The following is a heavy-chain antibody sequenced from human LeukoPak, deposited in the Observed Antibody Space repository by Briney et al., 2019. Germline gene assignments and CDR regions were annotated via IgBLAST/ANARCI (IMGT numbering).Heavy chain of an antibody. CDR2: ILYDGSNK. J-gene: IGHJ6*03. CDR1: GFTFRSYA. Sequence: SPRLSCAASGFTFRSYATHGARQAPGKGLEWVAVILYDGSNKYYADSVKGRFTICRDNSKNTLYLQINSLRAEDTAEYYCARDRRGYSYGYKYNYYMDVWG. D-gene: IGHD5-18*01. V-gene: IGHV3-30*04. CDR3: ARDRRGYSYGYKYNYYMDV.